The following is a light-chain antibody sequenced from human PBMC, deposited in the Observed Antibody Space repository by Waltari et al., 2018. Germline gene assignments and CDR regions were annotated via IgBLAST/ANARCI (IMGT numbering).Light chain of an antibody. CDR3: QHYVRLPAT. Sequence: EIVLTQSPGTLSLSPGERATLSCWARQSVGNYLAWYPQKPGQATRLLSYHTSNRATGIPDRFSGSGSGTDVSLTISRLEPEEFAVYYLQHYVRLPATFGQGTKVEI. CDR2: HTS. J-gene: IGKJ1*01. CDR1: QSVGNY. V-gene: IGKV3-20*01.